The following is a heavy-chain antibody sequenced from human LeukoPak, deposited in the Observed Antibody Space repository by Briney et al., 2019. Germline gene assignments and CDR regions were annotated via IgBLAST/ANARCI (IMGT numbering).Heavy chain of an antibody. V-gene: IGHV3-53*01. CDR3: ARDYSSIMDV. CDR1: GFTFSSYE. CDR2: IYSGGST. Sequence: GGSLRLSCAASGFTFSSYEMNWVRQAPGKGLEWVSVIYSGGSTYYADSVKGRFTISRDNSKNTLYLQMNSLRAEDTAVYYCARDYSSIMDVWGKGTTVTISS. D-gene: IGHD6-13*01. J-gene: IGHJ6*04.